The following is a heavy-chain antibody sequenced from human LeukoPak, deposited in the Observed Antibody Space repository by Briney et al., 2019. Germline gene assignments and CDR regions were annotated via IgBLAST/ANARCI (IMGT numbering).Heavy chain of an antibody. Sequence: PSETLSLTCTVSGGSISSSSYYWGWIRQPPGKGLEWIGSIYYSGSTYYNPSLKSRVTISVDTSKNQFSLKLSSVTAADTAVYYCARAIMITFWGFDWFDPWGQGTLVTVSS. D-gene: IGHD3-16*01. CDR2: IYYSGST. CDR1: GGSISSSSYY. J-gene: IGHJ5*02. CDR3: ARAIMITFWGFDWFDP. V-gene: IGHV4-39*07.